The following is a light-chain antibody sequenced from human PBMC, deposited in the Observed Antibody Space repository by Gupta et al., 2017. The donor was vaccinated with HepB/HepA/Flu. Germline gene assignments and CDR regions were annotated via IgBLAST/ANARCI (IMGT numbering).Light chain of an antibody. V-gene: IGLV2-8*01. CDR1: SSDVCGYNH. CDR3: SSYAGSNNVV. J-gene: IGLJ2*01. Sequence: QSAPTQPPSAPGSPGQSVTISCTGTSSDVCGYNHVSWYQQHPGTAPKLMIFEVNRRPSGVPDRFSGSKAGNAASLTASGLQADDEANYYCSSYAGSNNVVFGGGTKLTVL. CDR2: EVN.